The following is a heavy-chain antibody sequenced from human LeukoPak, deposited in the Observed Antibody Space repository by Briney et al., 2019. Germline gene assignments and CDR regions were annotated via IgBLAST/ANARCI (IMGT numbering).Heavy chain of an antibody. Sequence: GGSLRLSCEASGFTVSSNYMSWVRQAPGKGLEWVSAISGSGGSTYYADSVKGRFTISRDNSKNTLYLQMNSLRAEDTAVYYCAKDLYYGSGSYYYYGMDVWGQGTTVTVSS. CDR3: AKDLYYGSGSYYYYGMDV. D-gene: IGHD3-10*01. J-gene: IGHJ6*02. CDR1: GFTVSSNY. CDR2: ISGSGGST. V-gene: IGHV3-23*01.